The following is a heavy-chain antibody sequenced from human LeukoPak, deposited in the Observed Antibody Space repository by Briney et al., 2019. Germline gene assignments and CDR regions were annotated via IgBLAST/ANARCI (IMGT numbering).Heavy chain of an antibody. CDR2: MNPNSGNT. D-gene: IGHD2-2*01. Sequence: ASVKVSCKASGYTFTSYDINWVRQATGQGLEWMGWMNPNSGNTGYAQKFQGRVTMTRNTSISTAYMELSSLRSEDTAVYYCATGRPYCSSTSCYPESKYYFDYWGQGTLVTVSS. V-gene: IGHV1-8*01. J-gene: IGHJ4*02. CDR3: ATGRPYCSSTSCYPESKYYFDY. CDR1: GYTFTSYD.